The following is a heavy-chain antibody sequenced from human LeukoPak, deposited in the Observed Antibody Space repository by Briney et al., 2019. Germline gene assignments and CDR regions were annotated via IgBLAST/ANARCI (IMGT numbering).Heavy chain of an antibody. V-gene: IGHV3-48*03. CDR1: GFAFSVYE. CDR3: ATLTVASTFDY. J-gene: IGHJ4*02. CDR2: ISSSGGTR. D-gene: IGHD6-19*01. Sequence: PGGSLRLSCAASGFAFSVYEMYWFRQAPGKGLEWVSYISSSGGTRYYADSVKGRFTISRDNAYNSPYLQTNSLRAEDTAVYYCATLTVASTFDYWGQGTLVTVSS.